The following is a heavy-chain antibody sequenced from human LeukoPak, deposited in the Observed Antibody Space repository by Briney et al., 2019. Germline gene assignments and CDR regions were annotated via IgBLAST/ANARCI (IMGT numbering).Heavy chain of an antibody. CDR1: GGSISSYY. D-gene: IGHD3-3*01. CDR2: IYYSGST. Sequence: SETLSLTCTVSGGSISSYYWSWIRQPPGKGLEWIGYIYYSGSTNYNPSLKSRVTISVDTSKNQFSLKLSSVTAADTAVYYCAGMVFDFWSDYYFFDYWGQGTLVTVSS. J-gene: IGHJ4*02. CDR3: AGMVFDFWSDYYFFDY. V-gene: IGHV4-59*01.